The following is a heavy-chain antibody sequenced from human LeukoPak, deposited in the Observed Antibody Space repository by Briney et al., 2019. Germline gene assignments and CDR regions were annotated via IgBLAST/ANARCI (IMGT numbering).Heavy chain of an antibody. CDR1: GVSISDYY. CDR2: VSPGGYT. D-gene: IGHD2-8*01. Sequence: PSETLSHTSAVSGVSISDYYWSWIRQCPGKGLEWIGEVSPGGYTNYNPSLKSRVIIAEYTSESHFALRLRSVTAADTAMYYCARIRCGNGHSKCYNHWGQGTLVTVSS. V-gene: IGHV4-34*01. CDR3: ARIRCGNGHSKCYNH. J-gene: IGHJ5*02.